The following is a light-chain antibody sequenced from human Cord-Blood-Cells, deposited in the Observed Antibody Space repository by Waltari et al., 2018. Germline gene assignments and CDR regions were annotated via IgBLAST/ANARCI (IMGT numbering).Light chain of an antibody. CDR3: SSYTSSSDVV. V-gene: IGLV2-14*01. CDR1: SSDVGGSNT. J-gene: IGLJ2*01. CDR2: DGS. Sequence: QPALTHPASVAGSPGQSHSISCTRTSSDVGGSNTVYCYQQHPGKAPKLMIYDGSNRPSGVSNSFSGSKSGNTASLTISGLQAEDEADYYCSSYTSSSDVVFGGGTKLTVL.